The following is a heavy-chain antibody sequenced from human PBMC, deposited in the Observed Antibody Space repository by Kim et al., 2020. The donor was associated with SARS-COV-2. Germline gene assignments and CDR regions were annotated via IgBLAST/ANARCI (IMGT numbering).Heavy chain of an antibody. CDR2: T. D-gene: IGHD5-12*01. V-gene: IGHV5-51*01. CDR3: ARRLATVPFDY. J-gene: IGHJ4*02. Sequence: TSYSPSFQGQVTISADKSISTAYLQWNSLKASDTAMYYCARRLATVPFDYWGQGTLVTVSS.